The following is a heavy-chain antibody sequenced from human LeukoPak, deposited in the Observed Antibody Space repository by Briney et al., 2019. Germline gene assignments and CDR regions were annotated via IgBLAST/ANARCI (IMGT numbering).Heavy chain of an antibody. CDR3: ANLATVTTVFDY. D-gene: IGHD4-17*01. J-gene: IGHJ4*02. CDR2: ISYDGSNK. CDR1: GFTFSSYG. Sequence: GGSLKLSCAASGFTFSSYGMHWVRQAPGKGLEWVAVISYDGSNKYYADSVKGRFTISRDNSKNTLYLQMNSLRAEDTAVYYCANLATVTTVFDYWGQGTLVTVSS. V-gene: IGHV3-30*18.